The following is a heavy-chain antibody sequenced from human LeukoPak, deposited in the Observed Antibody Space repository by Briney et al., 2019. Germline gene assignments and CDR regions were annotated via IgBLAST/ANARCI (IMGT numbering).Heavy chain of an antibody. CDR2: IFSSGNT. J-gene: IGHJ3*02. D-gene: IGHD3-10*01. Sequence: PSETLSLTCAVSGGFIRSYYWTWIRQPAGKGLEWIGRIFSSGNTNYNPSLESRVTMSIDTSKNQFSLKLTSVTAADTAVYYCARERGNLRGDAFDIWGQGTMVTVSS. CDR3: ARERGNLRGDAFDI. CDR1: GGFIRSYY. V-gene: IGHV4-4*07.